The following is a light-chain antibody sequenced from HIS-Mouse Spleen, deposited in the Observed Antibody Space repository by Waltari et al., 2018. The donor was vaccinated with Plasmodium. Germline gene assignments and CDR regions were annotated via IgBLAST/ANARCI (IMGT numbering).Light chain of an antibody. CDR2: ENS. Sequence: SYELTQPPSVSVSPGQTARITCSGAALPKKYAYGYQQKSGQAPVMVIYENSKRPSGIPVRFSGSSSGKMATLTISGAQVEEEADYYCESTDSSGKHLWVFGGGTKLTVL. V-gene: IGLV3-10*01. J-gene: IGLJ3*02. CDR3: ESTDSSGKHLWV. CDR1: ALPKKY.